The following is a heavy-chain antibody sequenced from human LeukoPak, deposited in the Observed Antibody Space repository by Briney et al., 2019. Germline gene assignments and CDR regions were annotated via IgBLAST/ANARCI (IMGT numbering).Heavy chain of an antibody. D-gene: IGHD6-13*01. V-gene: IGHV3-66*01. CDR3: ERDWGQQLVGA. Sequence: PGGSLRLSCAASGFTLSSNYMSWVRQAPGKGLEWVSVIYSGGNTYYADSVKARFTISRDNSKNTLYLQMNSLRPEDTAVYYCERDWGQQLVGAWGQGTLVTVSS. CDR1: GFTLSSNY. J-gene: IGHJ5*02. CDR2: IYSGGNT.